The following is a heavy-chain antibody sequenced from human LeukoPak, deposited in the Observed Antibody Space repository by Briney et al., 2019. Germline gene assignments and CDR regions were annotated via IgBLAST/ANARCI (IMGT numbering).Heavy chain of an antibody. CDR2: INSDGSTT. J-gene: IGHJ5*02. D-gene: IGHD2-15*01. CDR3: ARGGGSRFRGFDP. Sequence: GGSLRLSCAASGLTFSSHWMHWVRQAPGKGLVWGSRINSDGSTTTYADSVKGRFTISRDNAKNTLYLQMNSLRAEDTAVYYCARGGGSRFRGFDPWGQGTLVTVSS. CDR1: GLTFSSHW. V-gene: IGHV3-74*01.